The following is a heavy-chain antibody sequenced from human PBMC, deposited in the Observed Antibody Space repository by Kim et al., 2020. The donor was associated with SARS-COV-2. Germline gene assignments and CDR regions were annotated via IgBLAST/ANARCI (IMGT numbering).Heavy chain of an antibody. D-gene: IGHD3-16*01. CDR3: ARDLGAYDEFDI. CDR2: IDYSGSP. CDR1: DSSITSSGYF. V-gene: IGHV4-39*07. J-gene: IGHJ3*02. Sequence: SETLSLTCSECDSSITSSGYFLCRIRKPQGYNLKRIVSIDYSGSPSYTPFDKSRASISVDTSNNQSSLKLSCVTAASTAVYHRARDLGAYDEFDIWSQGT.